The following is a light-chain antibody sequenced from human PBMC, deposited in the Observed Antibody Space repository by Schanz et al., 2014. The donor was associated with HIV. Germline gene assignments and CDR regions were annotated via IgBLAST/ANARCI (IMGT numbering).Light chain of an antibody. V-gene: IGLV2-23*02. J-gene: IGLJ3*02. Sequence: QSVLTQPASVSGSPGQSITFSCTGTNNDIGSYTYVSWYQQHPDKAPKLVVYGVFDRPSGVSNRFSGSKSGNTASLTISGLQAEDEADYYCCSYAPSSTLVFGGGTKLTVL. CDR1: NNDIGSYTY. CDR3: CSYAPSSTLV. CDR2: GVF.